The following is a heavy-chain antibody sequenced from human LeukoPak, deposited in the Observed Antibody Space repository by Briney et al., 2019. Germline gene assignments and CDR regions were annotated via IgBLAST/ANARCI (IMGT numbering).Heavy chain of an antibody. CDR1: AFTFSYYG. CDR2: ISYDGSNK. V-gene: IGHV3-30*19. J-gene: IGHJ6*02. Sequence: GGSLRLSCAASAFTFSYYGMHWVRQAPGKGLEWVAVISYDGSNKYYADSVKGRFTISRDNSKNTLYLQMNSLRAEDTAVYYCARDGNYYGSGDYYYYGMDVWGQGTTVTVSS. D-gene: IGHD3-10*01. CDR3: ARDGNYYGSGDYYYYGMDV.